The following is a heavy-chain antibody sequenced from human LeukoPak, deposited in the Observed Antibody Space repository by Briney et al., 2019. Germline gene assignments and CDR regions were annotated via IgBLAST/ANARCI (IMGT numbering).Heavy chain of an antibody. CDR2: INWMGGNA. Sequence: PGGSLRLSCVASGFMFDDFGMSWVRQAPGKGLGWVSGINWMGGNAVYPDSMKGRFTISRDNAKDSVFLQLDRLRVEDTAIYYCTRRAGDTTHRHFDLWGRGTLVIVSS. D-gene: IGHD1-26*01. J-gene: IGHJ2*01. V-gene: IGHV3-20*04. CDR3: TRRAGDTTHRHFDL. CDR1: GFMFDDFG.